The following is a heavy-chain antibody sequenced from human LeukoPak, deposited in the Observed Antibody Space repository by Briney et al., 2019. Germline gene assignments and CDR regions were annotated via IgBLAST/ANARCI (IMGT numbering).Heavy chain of an antibody. CDR3: ARGAGSSHSRSGYGRLRSFIP. V-gene: IGHV4-34*01. Sequence: SETLSLTCAVYGGSFSGYYWSWIRQPPGKGLEWIGEINHSGSTNYNPSLKSRVTISVDTSKNQFSLKLSSVTAADTAVYYCARGAGSSHSRSGYGRLRSFIPWG. J-gene: IGHJ5*02. CDR1: GGSFSGYY. CDR2: INHSGST. D-gene: IGHD6-13*01.